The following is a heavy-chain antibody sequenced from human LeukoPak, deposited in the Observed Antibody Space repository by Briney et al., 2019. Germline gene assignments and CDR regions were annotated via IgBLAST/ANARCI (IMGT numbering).Heavy chain of an antibody. CDR1: GFTFSNSA. V-gene: IGHV3-23*01. J-gene: IGHJ4*01. CDR3: AKGIYSSGWSYFDY. CDR2: LSGSDITA. Sequence: GGSLRLSCAASGFTFSNSAMSWVRQAPGKGLEWVSTLSGSDITAYYADSVKGRFTISRDNSKNTLYLQMNSLRAEDTAVYYCAKGIYSSGWSYFDYWGHGTLVTVSS. D-gene: IGHD6-19*01.